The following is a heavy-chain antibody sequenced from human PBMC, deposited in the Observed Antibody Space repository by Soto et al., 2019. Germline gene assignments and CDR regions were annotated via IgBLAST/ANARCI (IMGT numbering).Heavy chain of an antibody. D-gene: IGHD2-2*01. V-gene: IGHV1-69*06. CDR1: GGTFNTYP. Sequence: QGQLVQSGAEVKKPGSSVKVSCKASGGTFNTYPISWVRQAPGQGLEWMGGIIPIFGSANYAQKFQGRVTITADKSTSTAYMELSSLRSEDTAVYYCARAWGGVVEPVGRGYNDVDVWGQGTTVTVSS. J-gene: IGHJ6*02. CDR2: IIPIFGSA. CDR3: ARAWGGVVEPVGRGYNDVDV.